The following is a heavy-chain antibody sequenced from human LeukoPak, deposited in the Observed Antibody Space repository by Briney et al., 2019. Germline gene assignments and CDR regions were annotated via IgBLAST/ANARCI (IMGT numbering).Heavy chain of an antibody. CDR2: INHSGST. CDR3: ASGTPCSSTSCYRRNYYYYYGMDV. V-gene: IGHV4-34*01. D-gene: IGHD2-2*01. Sequence: KTSETLSLTCAVYGGSFSGYYWSWIRQPPGKGLEWIGEINHSGSTNYNPSLKSRVTISVDTSKSQFSLKLSSVTAADTAVYYCASGTPCSSTSCYRRNYYYYYGMDVWGQGTTVTVSS. CDR1: GGSFSGYY. J-gene: IGHJ6*02.